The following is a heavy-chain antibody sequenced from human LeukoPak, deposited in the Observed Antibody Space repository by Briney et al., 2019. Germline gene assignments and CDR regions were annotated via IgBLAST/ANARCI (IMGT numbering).Heavy chain of an antibody. CDR3: AELGITMIGGV. D-gene: IGHD3-10*02. CDR2: ISSSGSTI. CDR1: GFTFSSYE. V-gene: IGHV3-48*03. J-gene: IGHJ6*04. Sequence: PGGSLRLSCATSGFTFSSYEMNWVRQAPGKGLEWVSYISSSGSTIYYADSVKGRFTISRDNAKNTLYLQMNSLRAEDTAVYYCAELGITMIGGVWGKGTTVTISS.